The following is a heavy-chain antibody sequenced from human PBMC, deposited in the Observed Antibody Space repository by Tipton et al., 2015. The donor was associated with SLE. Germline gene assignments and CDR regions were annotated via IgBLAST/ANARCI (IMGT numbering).Heavy chain of an antibody. CDR1: GGSFSDYS. V-gene: IGHV4-34*01. J-gene: IGHJ4*02. CDR2: INHSGST. D-gene: IGHD3-10*01. Sequence: LSLTCVVYGGSFSDYSWSWIRQSPGKGLEWIGEINHSGSTNYNPSLKSRVTISVDTSKIQFSLKLSSVTAADSAVYYCAREVYGRFPIWGQGALVTVSS. CDR3: AREVYGRFPI.